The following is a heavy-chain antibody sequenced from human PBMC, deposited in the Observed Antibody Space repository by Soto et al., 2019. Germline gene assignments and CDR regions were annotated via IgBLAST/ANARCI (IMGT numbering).Heavy chain of an antibody. Sequence: EVQLVESGGGLVKPGGSLRLSCAASGFTFTRYSMNWVRQAPGKGLEWVSSISSTTNYIYYGDSMKGRFTISRDNAKNSRYREMNSVRAEDTAVYYCARESADLTSNFDYWGQGTLVTVSS. V-gene: IGHV3-21*06. CDR1: GFTFTRYS. CDR2: ISSTTNYI. CDR3: ARESADLTSNFDY. J-gene: IGHJ4*02.